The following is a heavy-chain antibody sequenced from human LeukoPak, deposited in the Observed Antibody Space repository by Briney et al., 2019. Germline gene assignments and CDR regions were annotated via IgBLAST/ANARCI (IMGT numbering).Heavy chain of an antibody. CDR3: ARDGEYGTGSYYRGCFDY. D-gene: IGHD3-10*01. V-gene: IGHV1-2*02. CDR1: GYSFTAFY. J-gene: IGHJ4*02. Sequence: GASVKVSCKASGYSFTAFYIHWVRQARGQGLEWMGWIHPRSGETNYAQKFQGRVTMTRDTSISTAYMDLSSLGSGDTAVYYCARDGEYGTGSYYRGCFDYWGRGILVTVSS. CDR2: IHPRSGET.